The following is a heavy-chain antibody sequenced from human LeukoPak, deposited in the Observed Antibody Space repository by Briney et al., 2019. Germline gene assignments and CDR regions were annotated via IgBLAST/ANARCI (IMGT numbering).Heavy chain of an antibody. V-gene: IGHV1-2*02. CDR1: GYTFTGYY. J-gene: IGHJ6*03. CDR3: ARDNIVVVPAAQENYYYYYYMDV. D-gene: IGHD2-2*01. Sequence: ASVKVSCKASGYTFTGYYMHWVRQAPGQGLEWMGWINPNSGGTNYAQKFQGRVTMTRDTSISTAYMELSRLRSDDTAVYYCARDNIVVVPAAQENYYYYYYMDVWGKGTTVTISS. CDR2: INPNSGGT.